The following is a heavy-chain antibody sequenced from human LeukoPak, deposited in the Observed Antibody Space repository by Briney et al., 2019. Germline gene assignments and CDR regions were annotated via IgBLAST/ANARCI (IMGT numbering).Heavy chain of an antibody. CDR2: ISGSGGST. CDR1: GFTFSSYA. Sequence: RPGGSLRLSCAASGFTFSSYAMSWVRQAPGKGLEWVSAISGSGGSTYYADSVKGRSTISRDNSKNTLYLQMNSLRAEDTAVYYCAKDLFRGVTTASDYWGQGTLVTVSS. CDR3: AKDLFRGVTTASDY. D-gene: IGHD4-17*01. V-gene: IGHV3-23*01. J-gene: IGHJ4*02.